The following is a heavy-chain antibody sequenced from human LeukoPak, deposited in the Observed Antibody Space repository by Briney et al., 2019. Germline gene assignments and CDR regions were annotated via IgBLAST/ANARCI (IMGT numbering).Heavy chain of an antibody. V-gene: IGHV3-48*01. Sequence: PGGSLRLSCAASGFTFSSYSMNWVRQAPGKGLEWVSYISSSSSTIYYADSVKGRFTISRDNAKNSLYLQMNSLRAEDTAVYYCARDSPGGSAFDIWGQGTMVTVST. D-gene: IGHD3-10*01. CDR1: GFTFSSYS. J-gene: IGHJ3*02. CDR3: ARDSPGGSAFDI. CDR2: ISSSSSTI.